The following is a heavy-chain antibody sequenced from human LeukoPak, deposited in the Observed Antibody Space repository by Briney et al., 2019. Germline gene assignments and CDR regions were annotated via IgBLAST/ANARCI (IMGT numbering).Heavy chain of an antibody. Sequence: SETLSLTCTVSGYSISSGYYWGWIRQPPGKGLEWIGSIYHSGSTYYNPSLKSRVTISVDSSKNQFSLRLSSVTTADTAVYYCAKSDGYGLIDYWGQGTLVTVSS. CDR3: AKSDGYGLIDY. D-gene: IGHD5-24*01. CDR1: GYSISSGYY. J-gene: IGHJ4*02. CDR2: IYHSGST. V-gene: IGHV4-38-2*02.